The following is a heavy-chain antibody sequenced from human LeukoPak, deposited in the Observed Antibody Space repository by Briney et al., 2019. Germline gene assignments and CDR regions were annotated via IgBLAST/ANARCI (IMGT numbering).Heavy chain of an antibody. D-gene: IGHD6-19*01. V-gene: IGHV3-30*02. J-gene: IGHJ1*01. CDR1: GFAFISYG. Sequence: GGSLRLSCAASGFAFISYGMHWVRQAPGKGLDWVAFIGFDGTNKYYADSVKGRFTISRDNSNNALFLHLNSLRGEDTAVYYCTRNSGWYGLSWGQGTLVTVSS. CDR3: TRNSGWYGLS. CDR2: IGFDGTNK.